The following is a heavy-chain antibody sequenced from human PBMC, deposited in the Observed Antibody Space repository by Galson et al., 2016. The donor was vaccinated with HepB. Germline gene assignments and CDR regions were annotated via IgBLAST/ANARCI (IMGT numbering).Heavy chain of an antibody. Sequence: SLRLSCAASGFTFSTYAMDWVRQAPGKGPEWVSAINGNGGSTYYTDSVKGRFTISRDNSKNTLYLQMKSLRDEDTAVYSCARWAYQSGNYRALYYWGQGTLVTVSS. CDR1: GFTFSTYA. J-gene: IGHJ4*02. CDR2: INGNGGST. CDR3: ARWAYQSGNYRALYY. D-gene: IGHD3-16*02. V-gene: IGHV3-23*01.